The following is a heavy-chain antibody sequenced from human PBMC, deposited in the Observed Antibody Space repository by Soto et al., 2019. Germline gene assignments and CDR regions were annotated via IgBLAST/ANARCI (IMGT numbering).Heavy chain of an antibody. V-gene: IGHV3-74*01. CDR1: GATFANYW. CDR2: ISNDGSDI. D-gene: IGHD2-2*01. Sequence: EVHVVESGGGLVQPGGSLRLSCEASGATFANYWMHWVRQVPGKGLVWVSRISNDGSDITYVDSVKGRFTASRDNTKNIVFLQMSNLGVEDIAVYYFTSDMPQMGFESRGQGILVTVSS. J-gene: IGHJ5*01. CDR3: TSDMPQMGFES.